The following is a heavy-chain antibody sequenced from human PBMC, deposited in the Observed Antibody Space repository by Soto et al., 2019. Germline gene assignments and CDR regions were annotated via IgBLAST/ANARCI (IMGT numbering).Heavy chain of an antibody. Sequence: EVQLLESGGGLVQPGGSLRLSCAVSGFTFSRSAMSWVRQAPGRGLEWVSIISNSGATTYYADSVEGRFTISRDNSKTTLHLQMNSLGAEDTAVYYCAKMAYFGDPPGGDSWGQGTLVTVSS. CDR3: AKMAYFGDPPGGDS. CDR1: GFTFSRSA. CDR2: ISNSGATT. J-gene: IGHJ5*01. V-gene: IGHV3-23*01. D-gene: IGHD3-10*01.